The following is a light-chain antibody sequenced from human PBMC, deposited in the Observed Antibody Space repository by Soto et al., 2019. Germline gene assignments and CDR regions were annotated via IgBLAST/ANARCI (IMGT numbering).Light chain of an antibody. CDR3: QQYNNWPPYT. Sequence: EIVMTQSPPTLSVSPGERATLSCRASRSVSSNLAWYQQKPGQAPRLLMYGASTSATGIPARFSGSESGTEFNLTISGMQSEDSVVYYCQQYNNWPPYTFGQGTKLEIK. CDR1: RSVSSN. J-gene: IGKJ2*01. V-gene: IGKV3-15*01. CDR2: GAS.